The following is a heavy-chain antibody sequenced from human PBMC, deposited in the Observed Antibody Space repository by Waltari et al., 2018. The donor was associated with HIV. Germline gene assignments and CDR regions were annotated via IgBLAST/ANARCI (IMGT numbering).Heavy chain of an antibody. D-gene: IGHD3-3*01. CDR3: AGEQTYSDCWSGPGYVDY. Sequence: QVQLQESGPGLVKPSETLSLTCTVSGGSDSCGSYYCSWIRQPPGRGLEWSGHISYRGNTSDNPSLKGRVTISGDTSKNQCSLKLGSVTAADTAVYYCAGEQTYSDCWSGPGYVDYWGQGTLVTVSS. J-gene: IGHJ4*02. CDR2: ISYRGNT. CDR1: GGSDSCGSYY. V-gene: IGHV4-61*01.